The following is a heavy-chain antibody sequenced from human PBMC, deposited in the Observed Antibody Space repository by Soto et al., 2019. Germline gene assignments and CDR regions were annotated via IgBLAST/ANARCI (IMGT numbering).Heavy chain of an antibody. J-gene: IGHJ4*02. CDR3: ARMASYSSSPWTFDY. CDR1: GFSLSTSGMC. D-gene: IGHD6-6*01. V-gene: IGHV2-70*11. Sequence: GSGPTLVNPTQTLTLTCTFSGFSLSTSGMCVSWIRQPPGKALEWLARIDWDDDKYYSTSLKTRLTISKDTSKNQVVLTMTNMDPVDTATYYCARMASYSSSPWTFDYWGQGTLVTVSS. CDR2: IDWDDDK.